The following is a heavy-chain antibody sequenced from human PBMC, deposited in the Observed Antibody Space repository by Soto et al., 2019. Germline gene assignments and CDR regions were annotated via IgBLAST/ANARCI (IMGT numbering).Heavy chain of an antibody. CDR3: ARDPRYSSGLGFDP. D-gene: IGHD6-19*01. V-gene: IGHV1-69*13. J-gene: IGHJ5*02. CDR1: GGTFSSYA. CDR2: IIPIFGTA. Sequence: GASVNVSCKASGGTFSSYAISWVRQAPGQGLEWMGGIIPIFGTANYAQKFQGRVTITADESTSTAYMELSSLRSEDTAVYYCARDPRYSSGLGFDPWGQGTLVTVSS.